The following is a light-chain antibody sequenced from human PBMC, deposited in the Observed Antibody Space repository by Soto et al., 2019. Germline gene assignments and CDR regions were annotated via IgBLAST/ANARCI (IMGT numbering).Light chain of an antibody. CDR2: GAS. Sequence: EIVMTQSPATLSVSPGERATLSCRASQSVSSNLAWFQQRPGQAPRIRIYGASTKATGVPARLSGSGSGAEFSLTISSLLSDDFTIYYCQHYNNWPLTCGGGTEVEIK. J-gene: IGKJ4*01. V-gene: IGKV3-15*01. CDR1: QSVSSN. CDR3: QHYNNWPLT.